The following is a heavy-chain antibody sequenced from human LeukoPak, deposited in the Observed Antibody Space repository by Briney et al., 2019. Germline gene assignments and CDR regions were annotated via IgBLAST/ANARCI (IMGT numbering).Heavy chain of an antibody. Sequence: GGCLRLSCAASGFTLSSYAMSGGRQAPGKGLEWVSAISGSGGSTYYADSVKGRFTISRDNSKNTLYLQMNSLRAEDTAVYYCAKTDTEYCDDTSGGSCYSYYYYGMDVWGQGTTVTVSS. CDR1: GFTLSSYA. D-gene: IGHD2-15*01. CDR2: ISGSGGST. CDR3: AKTDTEYCDDTSGGSCYSYYYYGMDV. J-gene: IGHJ6*02. V-gene: IGHV3-23*01.